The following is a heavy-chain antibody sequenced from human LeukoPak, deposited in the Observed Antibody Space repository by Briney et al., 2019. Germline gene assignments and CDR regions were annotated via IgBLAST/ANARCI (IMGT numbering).Heavy chain of an antibody. CDR2: INPNSGGP. D-gene: IGHD1-26*01. Sequence: ASVKVSCKASGYSFTDYYMHWVRQAPGQGLEWMGWINPNSGGPNYAQKFQGRVTMTRDTSTSTAYMELSRLRSDDTAVYYCARGSKVGPTTTAYVHWGQGTLVTVPS. CDR1: GYSFTDYY. V-gene: IGHV1-2*02. CDR3: ARGSKVGPTTTAYVH. J-gene: IGHJ1*01.